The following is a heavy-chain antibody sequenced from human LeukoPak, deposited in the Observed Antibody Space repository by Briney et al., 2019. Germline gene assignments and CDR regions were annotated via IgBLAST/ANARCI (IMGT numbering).Heavy chain of an antibody. D-gene: IGHD7-27*01. CDR3: TSIPGD. CDR1: GFTFSSYW. CDR2: INSDGSST. V-gene: IGHV3-74*01. J-gene: IGHJ4*02. Sequence: PGGSLRLSCAASGFTFSSYWMHWVRQAPGKGLVWVSRINSDGSSTSYADSLRGRFTVSRDNAKNTLYLQMNSLRAEDTAVYYCTSIPGDWGQGTLVTVSS.